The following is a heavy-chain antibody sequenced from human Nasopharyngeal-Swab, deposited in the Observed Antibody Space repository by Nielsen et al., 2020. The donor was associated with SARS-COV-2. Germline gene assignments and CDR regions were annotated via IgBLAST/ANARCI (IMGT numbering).Heavy chain of an antibody. J-gene: IGHJ4*02. CDR3: TRDPYSTPPDY. CDR2: IKHDGSDK. D-gene: IGHD6-13*01. Sequence: GESLKISCEASGITFSSYWMSWVRQPPGKGLEWVANIKHDGSDKNYVDSVKGRFTIPRDNAKNLLFLQMNNLRAEDTALYYCTRDPYSTPPDYWGQGTLVTVSS. CDR1: GITFSSYW. V-gene: IGHV3-7*01.